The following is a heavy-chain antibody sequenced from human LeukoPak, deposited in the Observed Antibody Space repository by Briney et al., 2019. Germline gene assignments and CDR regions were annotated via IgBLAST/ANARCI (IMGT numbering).Heavy chain of an antibody. D-gene: IGHD5-18*01. CDR2: INEDGTSA. CDR1: GFGFSVYW. J-gene: IGHJ4*02. CDR3: ARVPTNSYGFGQ. Sequence: GGSLRLSCAASGFGFSVYWMHWVRQAPGKGLLWVAHINEDGTSASHADSVKSRFTISRDNAKNTLYLQMNSLTVEDTAVYYCARVPTNSYGFGQWGQGSLVTVSS. V-gene: IGHV3-74*01.